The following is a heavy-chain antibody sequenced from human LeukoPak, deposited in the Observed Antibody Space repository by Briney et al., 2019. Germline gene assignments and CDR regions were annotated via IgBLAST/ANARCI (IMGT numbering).Heavy chain of an antibody. V-gene: IGHV3-30-3*01. CDR2: ISYDGSNK. D-gene: IGHD5-24*01. J-gene: IGHJ4*02. CDR1: GFTFSSYA. CDR3: ARGTADGRDGYNNVFDY. Sequence: PGRSLRLSCAASGFTFSSYAMHWVRQAPGKGLERVAVISYDGSNKYYADSVKGRFTISRDDSKSTLFLQMNSLRAEDSAVYYCARGTADGRDGYNNVFDYWGQGTLVTVSS.